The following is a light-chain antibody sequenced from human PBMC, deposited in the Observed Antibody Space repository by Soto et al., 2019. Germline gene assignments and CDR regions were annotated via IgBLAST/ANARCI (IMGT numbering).Light chain of an antibody. CDR1: QSVGSF. CDR2: GAS. Sequence: EKVMTQSPATLSMSPGESATLSCRASQSVGSFLAWYQQKPGQAPRLLIYGASTRATGIPARFSGSGSGTEFTLTISSLQSEDFAVYYCQQYTNWPSWTFGQGTKVE. CDR3: QQYTNWPSWT. J-gene: IGKJ1*01. V-gene: IGKV3-15*01.